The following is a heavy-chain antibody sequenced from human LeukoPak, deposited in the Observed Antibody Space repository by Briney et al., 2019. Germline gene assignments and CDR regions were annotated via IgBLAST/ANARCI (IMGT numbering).Heavy chain of an antibody. CDR3: ARSGIAVAPPYAWFDP. CDR1: GGSISSYY. CDR2: IYYSGST. V-gene: IGHV4-59*01. D-gene: IGHD6-19*01. J-gene: IGHJ5*02. Sequence: SETLSLTCTVSGGSISSYYWSWIRQPPGKGLEWIGYIYYSGSTNYNPSLKSRVTISVDTSKNQFSLRLSSVTAADTAVYYCARSGIAVAPPYAWFDPWGQGTLVTVSS.